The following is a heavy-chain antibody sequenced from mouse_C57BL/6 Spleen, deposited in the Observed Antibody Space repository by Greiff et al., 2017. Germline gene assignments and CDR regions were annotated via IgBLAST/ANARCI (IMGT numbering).Heavy chain of an antibody. CDR1: GYTFTSYW. Sequence: VQLQQSGAELVMPGASVKLSCTASGYTFTSYWMHWVKQRPGQGLEWIGEIDPSDSYTNYNQKFKGKSTLTVDKSSSTAYMQLSSLTSEDSAVYYCARSTGVTGTDAMDCWGQGTSVTVSS. CDR3: ARSTGVTGTDAMDC. D-gene: IGHD4-1*01. CDR2: IDPSDSYT. J-gene: IGHJ4*01. V-gene: IGHV1-69*01.